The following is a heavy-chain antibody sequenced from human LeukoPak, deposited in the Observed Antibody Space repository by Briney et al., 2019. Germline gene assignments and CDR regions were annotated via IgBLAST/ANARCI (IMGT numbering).Heavy chain of an antibody. CDR2: ISASNGNT. D-gene: IGHD6-19*01. V-gene: IGHV1-18*01. CDR1: GYTFTSYG. Sequence: GASVKVSCKASGYTFTSYGISWVRQAPGQGLEWMGWISASNGNTNYAQKLQGRVTMTTDTATSTAYMELRSLRSDDTAVYYCARFLAVAPTNWFDPWGQGTLVTVSS. J-gene: IGHJ5*02. CDR3: ARFLAVAPTNWFDP.